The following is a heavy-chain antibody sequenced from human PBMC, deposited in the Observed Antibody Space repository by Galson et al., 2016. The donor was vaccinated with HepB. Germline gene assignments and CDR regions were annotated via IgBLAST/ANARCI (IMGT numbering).Heavy chain of an antibody. CDR2: IYYTGGT. D-gene: IGHD2/OR15-2a*01. V-gene: IGHV4-4*02. J-gene: IGHJ4*02. Sequence: SETLSLTCTVSCNSIDSNHWWTWVRQSPGKGLEWIGEIYYTGGTNYNPSLKNRLTISIDTSRNQFSLKLTSVTAADSAVYYCAGFQNLGQLDFWGQGTLVTVSS. CDR1: CNSIDSNHW. CDR3: AGFQNLGQLDF.